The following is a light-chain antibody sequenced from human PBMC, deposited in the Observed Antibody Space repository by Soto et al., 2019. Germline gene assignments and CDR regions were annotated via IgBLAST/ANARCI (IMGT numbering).Light chain of an antibody. J-gene: IGKJ1*01. V-gene: IGKV1-5*03. CDR1: QTISSW. Sequence: DIQMTQSPSTLSGSVGDRVTITCRASQTISSWLAWYQQKPGKAPKPLIYKASTLKSGVPSRFSGSGSGTEFTLTISSLQPDAVATYYCQHYNSYSEAFGQGTQVEL. CDR2: KAS. CDR3: QHYNSYSEA.